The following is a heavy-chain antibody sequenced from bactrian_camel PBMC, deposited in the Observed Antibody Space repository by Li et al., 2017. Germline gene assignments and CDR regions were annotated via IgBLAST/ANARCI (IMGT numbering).Heavy chain of an antibody. CDR3: NVGLCGTWPPGQDNY. Sequence: HVQLVESGGGSVQSGGSLKLSCVVSGYSSSYICMGWFRQAPGKEREGVAATASDGTTNYGDSMEGRFTISRDSAKNTLYLQINSLKPEDTATYFCNVGLCGTWPPGQDNYWGHGTQVTVS. CDR2: TASDGTT. V-gene: IGHV3S53*01. D-gene: IGHD2*01. CDR1: GYSSSYIC. J-gene: IGHJ4*01.